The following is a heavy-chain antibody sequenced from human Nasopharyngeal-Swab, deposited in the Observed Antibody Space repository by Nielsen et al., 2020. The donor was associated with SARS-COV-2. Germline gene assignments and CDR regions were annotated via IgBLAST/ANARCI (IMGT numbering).Heavy chain of an antibody. CDR1: GFTFGDYA. V-gene: IGHV3-49*04. J-gene: IGHJ4*02. Sequence: GESLKISCTASGFTFGDYAMSWVRQAPGKGPEWVGFIRSKAYGGTTEYAASVKGRFTISRDDSKSIAYLQMNSLKTEDTAVYYCTRNDFWSGYYFFDYWGQGTLVTVSS. CDR3: TRNDFWSGYYFFDY. CDR2: IRSKAYGGTT. D-gene: IGHD3-3*01.